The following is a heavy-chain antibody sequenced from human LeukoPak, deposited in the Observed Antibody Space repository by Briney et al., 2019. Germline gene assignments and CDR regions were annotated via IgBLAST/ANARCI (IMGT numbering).Heavy chain of an antibody. V-gene: IGHV3-7*01. CDR1: GFTFSSHW. CDR2: IKQDVSEK. Sequence: GGSLRLSCAASGFTFSSHWMSWVRQAPGKGLEWVASIKQDVSEKYYVDSVKGRFTIPGDNAQNSLFLQMNSLRVDDTAVYYCARGPPYGSRSDFLDYWGQGTLVTVSS. J-gene: IGHJ4*02. D-gene: IGHD3-10*01. CDR3: ARGPPYGSRSDFLDY.